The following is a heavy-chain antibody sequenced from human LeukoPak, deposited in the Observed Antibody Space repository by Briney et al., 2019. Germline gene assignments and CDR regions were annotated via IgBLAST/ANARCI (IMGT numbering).Heavy chain of an antibody. V-gene: IGHV4-39*07. Sequence: SETLSLTCTVSGGSITNNNYYWGWIRQPPGKGLEWIGNIYYDGTTFHNPSLKSRVTISIDTSKNQFSLRLTSVTAADTAVYYCARAPSAIGGAFDIWGQGTMVTVSS. J-gene: IGHJ3*02. CDR3: ARAPSAIGGAFDI. CDR2: IYYDGTT. D-gene: IGHD3-10*01. CDR1: GGSITNNNYY.